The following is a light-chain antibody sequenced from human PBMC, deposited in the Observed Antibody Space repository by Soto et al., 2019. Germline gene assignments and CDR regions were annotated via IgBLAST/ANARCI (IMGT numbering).Light chain of an antibody. V-gene: IGKV3-15*01. Sequence: EIVMTQSPATLSVSPGERATLSCRASQSVSNNLAWYQQKPGQAPRLLIHGASTRATGIPARFSGSGSGTEFPLTISSLQSEDFAVYCCQQCVNWPKTFGQGTKVEIK. CDR2: GAS. CDR3: QQCVNWPKT. J-gene: IGKJ1*01. CDR1: QSVSNN.